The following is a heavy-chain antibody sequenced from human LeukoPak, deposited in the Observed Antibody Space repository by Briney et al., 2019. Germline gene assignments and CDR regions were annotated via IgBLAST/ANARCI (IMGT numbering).Heavy chain of an antibody. D-gene: IGHD3-22*01. J-gene: IGHJ4*02. CDR1: GFTFSSYA. Sequence: GGSLRLSCAASGFTFSSYAMNWVRQAPGKGLEWVSAISGSGGSTYYADSVKGRFTISRDNSKNTLYLQMNSLRAEDTAVYYCAKVKYYYDSSGYSKTIGYWGQGTLVTVSS. CDR3: AKVKYYYDSSGYSKTIGY. CDR2: ISGSGGST. V-gene: IGHV3-23*01.